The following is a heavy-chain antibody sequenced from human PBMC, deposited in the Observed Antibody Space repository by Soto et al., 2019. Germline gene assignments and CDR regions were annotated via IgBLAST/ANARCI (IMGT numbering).Heavy chain of an antibody. Sequence: QVQLQESGPGLVKPSETLSLTCTVSGGSISSYYWSWIRQPPGQGLEWIGYIHYSGSTNYNPSLKSRITISVDTSKNQFSLKLSSATAADTAVYYCARGGWYWDYWGQGILVTVSS. J-gene: IGHJ4*02. D-gene: IGHD6-19*01. CDR1: GGSISSYY. V-gene: IGHV4-59*01. CDR3: ARGGWYWDY. CDR2: IHYSGST.